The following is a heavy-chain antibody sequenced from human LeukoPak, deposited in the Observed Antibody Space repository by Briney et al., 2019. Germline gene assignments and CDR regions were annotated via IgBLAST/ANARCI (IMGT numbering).Heavy chain of an antibody. CDR2: ISGSGGST. V-gene: IGHV3-23*01. D-gene: IGHD6-13*01. Sequence: GGSLRLSCAASGFTFSSYAMSWVRQAPGKGLEWVSAISGSGGSTYYADSVKGRFTISRDNSENTLYLQMNSLRAEDTAVYYCAKQAKGGSSWYLDYWGQGTLVTVSS. CDR3: AKQAKGGSSWYLDY. CDR1: GFTFSSYA. J-gene: IGHJ4*02.